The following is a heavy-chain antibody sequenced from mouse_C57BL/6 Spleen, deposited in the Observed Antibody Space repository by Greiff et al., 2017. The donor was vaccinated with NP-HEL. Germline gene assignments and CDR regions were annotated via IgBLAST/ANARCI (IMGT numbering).Heavy chain of an antibody. CDR2: IYPRSGNT. J-gene: IGHJ1*03. D-gene: IGHD1-1*01. CDR1: GYTFTSYG. V-gene: IGHV1-81*01. Sequence: QVQLQQSGAELARPGASVKLSCKASGYTFTSYGISWVKQRTGQGLEWIGEIYPRSGNTYYNEKFKGKATLTADKSSSTAYMELRSLTSEDSAVYFCARSGVVAPDWYFDVWGTGTTVTVSS. CDR3: ARSGVVAPDWYFDV.